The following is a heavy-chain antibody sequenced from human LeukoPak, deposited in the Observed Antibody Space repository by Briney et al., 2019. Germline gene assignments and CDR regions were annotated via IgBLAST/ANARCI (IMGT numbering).Heavy chain of an antibody. V-gene: IGHV3-7*01. CDR1: GFTFSSSW. D-gene: IGHD1-1*01. Sequence: PGGSLRLSCAASGFTFSSSWMSWVRQAPGKGLEWVANINQEGSEKYYEHSVKGRFTISRDNAKNSLYLQMNSLRAEDTAVYYCARDQNWSHDYWGQGTLVTVSS. J-gene: IGHJ4*02. CDR3: ARDQNWSHDY. CDR2: INQEGSEK.